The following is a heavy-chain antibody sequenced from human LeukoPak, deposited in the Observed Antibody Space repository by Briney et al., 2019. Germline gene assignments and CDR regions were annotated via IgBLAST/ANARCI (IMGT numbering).Heavy chain of an antibody. CDR1: GYSFISYW. CDR3: ARHARYCSNGVCYVDY. V-gene: IGHV5-51*01. Sequence: GESLQISCKGSGYSFISYWIVWVRRMPGKGLEWMGIIYPGDSDTRYSPSFQGQVTISADKSISTAYLQWSSLKASDTAMYYCARHARYCSNGVCYVDYWGQGTLVTVSS. J-gene: IGHJ4*02. CDR2: IYPGDSDT. D-gene: IGHD2-8*01.